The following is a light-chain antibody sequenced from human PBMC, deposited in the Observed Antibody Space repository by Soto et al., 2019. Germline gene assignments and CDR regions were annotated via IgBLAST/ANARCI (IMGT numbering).Light chain of an antibody. V-gene: IGKV3-11*01. CDR2: DAS. CDR1: QSVSSY. J-gene: IGKJ3*01. Sequence: EIVLTQSPATLSLSPGERATLSCGASQSVSSYLAWYQQKPGQAPRLLIYDASNRATGIPARFSGSGSGTDFTLTISSLEPEDFAVYYCQQRSNWPPEGTFGPGTKVDIK. CDR3: QQRSNWPPEGT.